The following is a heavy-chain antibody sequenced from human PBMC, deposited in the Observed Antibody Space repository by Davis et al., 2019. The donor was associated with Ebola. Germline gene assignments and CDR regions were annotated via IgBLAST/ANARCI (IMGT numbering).Heavy chain of an antibody. D-gene: IGHD3-10*01. CDR3: AKETGRLQAAGRYYYGMDV. CDR2: IRSDGKDK. J-gene: IGHJ6*02. V-gene: IGHV3-30*02. CDR1: GFTFRSYG. Sequence: PGGSLRLSCVASGFTFRSYGMHWVRQAPGKGLEWLAFIRSDGKDKFYGESVNGRSGISRDNSKDKDILFFQLNSLTSEDTAVYYCAKETGRLQAAGRYYYGMDVWGQGTTVIVSS.